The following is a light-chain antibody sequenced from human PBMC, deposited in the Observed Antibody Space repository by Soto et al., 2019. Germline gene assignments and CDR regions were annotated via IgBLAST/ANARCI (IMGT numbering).Light chain of an antibody. Sequence: QSVLTQPASVSGSPGQSITISCTGTSNEVGDSNYVSWYQQHPGKAPKLMIYEVSHRPSGVSDRFSASKSDNTASLSISGLQAEDEAHYYCTAYIRSSTLFGGGTKVTVL. CDR1: SNEVGDSNY. J-gene: IGLJ2*01. CDR2: EVS. CDR3: TAYIRSSTL. V-gene: IGLV2-14*01.